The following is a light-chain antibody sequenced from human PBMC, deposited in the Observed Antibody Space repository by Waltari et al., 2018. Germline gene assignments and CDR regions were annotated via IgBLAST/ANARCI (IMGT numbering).Light chain of an antibody. V-gene: IGLV1-51*01. J-gene: IGLJ3*02. CDR1: SSNIGNYF. CDR2: DDK. Sequence: QSVLTQPPSVSAAPGQKVTISCSGSSSNIGNYFVSWYHQLPGATPKLPIYDDKKRPSGIPDRFSASKSGTSATLDITGLQIGDEADYYCATWDNSLPAVVFGGGTKLTVL. CDR3: ATWDNSLPAVV.